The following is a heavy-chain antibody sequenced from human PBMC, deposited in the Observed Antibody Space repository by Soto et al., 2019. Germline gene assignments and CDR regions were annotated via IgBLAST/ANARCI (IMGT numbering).Heavy chain of an antibody. CDR3: ARESHDFWSGYHDY. J-gene: IGHJ4*02. V-gene: IGHV4-59*01. Sequence: SETLSLTCTVSGGSISSYYWSWIRQPPGKGLEWIGYIYYSGSTNYNPSLKSRVTISVDTSKNQFSLKLSSVTAADTAVYYCARESHDFWSGYHDYWGQGTLVTVSS. CDR1: GGSISSYY. D-gene: IGHD3-3*01. CDR2: IYYSGST.